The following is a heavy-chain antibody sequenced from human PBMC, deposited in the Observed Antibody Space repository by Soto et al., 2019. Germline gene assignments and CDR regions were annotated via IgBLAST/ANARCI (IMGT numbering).Heavy chain of an antibody. J-gene: IGHJ6*01. D-gene: IGHD3-22*01. CDR2: INAGNGNT. V-gene: IGHV1-3*01. CDR1: GYTFTSYA. Sequence: ASVKVSCKGSGYTFTSYAMHWVRQAPGQRLEWMGWINAGNGNTKYSQKFQGRVTITRDTFASTAYMELSSLRSEDTAVYYCARAVGYYDISGYLDYHYGMEVWGQGTSVIVSS. CDR3: ARAVGYYDISGYLDYHYGMEV.